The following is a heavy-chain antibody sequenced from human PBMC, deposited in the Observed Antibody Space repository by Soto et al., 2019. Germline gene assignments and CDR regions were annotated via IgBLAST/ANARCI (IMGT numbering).Heavy chain of an antibody. Sequence: SVKVSCKASGGTFSSYAISWVRQAPGQGLEWMGGIIPIFGTANYAQKFQGRVTITADESTSTAYMELSSLRSEDTAVYYCARPHDDFWSGYNYYYGMDVWGQGTTVTVSS. D-gene: IGHD3-3*01. CDR3: ARPHDDFWSGYNYYYGMDV. CDR1: GGTFSSYA. CDR2: IIPIFGTA. J-gene: IGHJ6*02. V-gene: IGHV1-69*13.